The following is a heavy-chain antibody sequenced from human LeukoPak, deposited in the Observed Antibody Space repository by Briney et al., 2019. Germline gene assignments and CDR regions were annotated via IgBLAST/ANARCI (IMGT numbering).Heavy chain of an antibody. J-gene: IGHJ4*02. CDR3: ARDGRNYDFKLDY. D-gene: IGHD1-7*01. CDR2: MWYDESHK. V-gene: IGHV3-33*01. CDR1: GFTFSSYG. Sequence: PGGSLRLSCAASGFTFSSYGMHWVRQAPGKGLEWVAVMWYDESHKYYADSVKGRFTISRDNTKSTLYLQMNSLRAEDTAVYFCARDGRNYDFKLDYRGQGTLVTVSS.